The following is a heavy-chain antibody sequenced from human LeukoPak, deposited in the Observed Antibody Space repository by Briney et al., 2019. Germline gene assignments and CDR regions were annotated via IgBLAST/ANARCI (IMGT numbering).Heavy chain of an antibody. D-gene: IGHD6-13*01. CDR2: ISSSGSTI. CDR1: GFTFSSYS. Sequence: GGSLRLSCAASGFTFSSYSMNWVRQAPGKGLEWVSYISSSGSTIYYADSVKGRFTISRDNAKNSLYLQMNSLRAEDTAVYYCARGNIAAAGTGIDYWGQGTLVTVSS. J-gene: IGHJ4*02. V-gene: IGHV3-48*04. CDR3: ARGNIAAAGTGIDY.